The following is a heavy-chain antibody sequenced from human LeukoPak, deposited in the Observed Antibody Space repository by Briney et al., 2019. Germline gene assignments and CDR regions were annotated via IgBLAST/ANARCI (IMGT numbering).Heavy chain of an antibody. Sequence: PSGTLSLTCAVSGGSISSSNWWCWVRQPPGKGLEWIGEIYHSGSTNYNPSLKSRVTISVDKSKNQFSLKLSSVTAADTAGYYCARDRRYCSSTSCYQGFDYWGQGTLVTVSS. D-gene: IGHD2-2*01. V-gene: IGHV4-4*02. CDR3: ARDRRYCSSTSCYQGFDY. J-gene: IGHJ4*02. CDR1: GGSISSSNW. CDR2: IYHSGST.